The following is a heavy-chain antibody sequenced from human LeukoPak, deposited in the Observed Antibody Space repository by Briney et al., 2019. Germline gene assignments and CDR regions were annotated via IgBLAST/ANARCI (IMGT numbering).Heavy chain of an antibody. D-gene: IGHD3-3*01. CDR3: ARGVRFFHCGMDV. Sequence: PSETLSLTCIVSLGSINSYYWSWIRQPPGKGLEGIGYIYYSGSTNYNPSLKNRVTISADTSKNQFSLKLSSVTAADTAVYYCARGVRFFHCGMDVWGTGTTVTVSS. V-gene: IGHV4-59*01. J-gene: IGHJ6*04. CDR1: LGSINSYY. CDR2: IYYSGST.